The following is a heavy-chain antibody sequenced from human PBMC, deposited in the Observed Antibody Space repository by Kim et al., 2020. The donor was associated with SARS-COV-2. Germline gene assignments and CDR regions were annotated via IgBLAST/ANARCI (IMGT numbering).Heavy chain of an antibody. CDR3: ARRTQWTASRWGYHVDV. J-gene: IGHJ6*02. CDR1: GGSITSSGSY. D-gene: IGHD2-21*01. CDR2: VSHTGTT. V-gene: IGHV4-39*01. Sequence: SETLSLSCTVSGGSITSSGSYWVWLRQTPGKGLEHIATVSHTGTTYYNPLLKRRVTISVDTSKNQFSLRVTSVTATDTALYYCARRTQWTASRWGYHVDVWGQGTTVTVSS.